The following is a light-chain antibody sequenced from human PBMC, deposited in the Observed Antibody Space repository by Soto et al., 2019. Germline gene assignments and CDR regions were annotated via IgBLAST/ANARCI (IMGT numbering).Light chain of an antibody. V-gene: IGKV3-20*01. CDR3: QQYGSSPYN. J-gene: IGKJ2*01. Sequence: EIVLTQSPGTLSLSPGERATLSCRASQSVSSSYLAWYQQTPGQAPRLLIYGASSRATGIPDSFSCSGSGTDFTLTISRLVSEDFAVYYCQQYGSSPYNFGQGTKLEIK. CDR2: GAS. CDR1: QSVSSSY.